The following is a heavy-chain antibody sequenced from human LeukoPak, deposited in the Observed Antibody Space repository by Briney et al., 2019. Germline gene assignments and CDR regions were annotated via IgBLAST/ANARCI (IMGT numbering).Heavy chain of an antibody. Sequence: SETLSLTCAVSRGSISSNTWWSWVRQPPGKGLEWIGEIYRSGSTHYNPSLKSRVTISVDKTKNQFSLKLSSVTAADTAVYYCARGSYDFWSGYYFDYWGQGTLVTVSS. J-gene: IGHJ4*02. D-gene: IGHD3-3*01. CDR3: ARGSYDFWSGYYFDY. CDR1: RGSISSNTW. CDR2: IYRSGST. V-gene: IGHV4-4*02.